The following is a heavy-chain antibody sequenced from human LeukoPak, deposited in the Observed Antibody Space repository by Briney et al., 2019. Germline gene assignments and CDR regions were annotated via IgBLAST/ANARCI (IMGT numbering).Heavy chain of an antibody. CDR1: GFTFSNAW. CDR3: TTQTYYYDSSGLNDAFDI. V-gene: IGHV3-15*01. Sequence: GSLRLSCAASGFTFSNAWMRWVRQAPGKGVEWGGRIKSKTDGGTTDYAAPVKGRFTISRDDSKNTLYLQMNSLKTEDTAVYYCTTQTYYYDSSGLNDAFDIWGQGTMVTVSS. CDR2: IKSKTDGGTT. J-gene: IGHJ3*02. D-gene: IGHD3-22*01.